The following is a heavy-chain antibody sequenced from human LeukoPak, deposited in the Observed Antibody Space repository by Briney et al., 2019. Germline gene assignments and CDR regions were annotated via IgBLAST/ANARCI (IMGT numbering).Heavy chain of an antibody. Sequence: ASVKVSCKASGYTFTGYYMHWVRQAPGQGLEWMGWVNPNSGGTNYAQKFQGRVTMTRDTSISTAYMELSRLRSEDTAVYYCATDSSGSGAFDIWGQGTMVTVSS. D-gene: IGHD6-6*01. CDR3: ATDSSGSGAFDI. CDR2: VNPNSGGT. CDR1: GYTFTGYY. V-gene: IGHV1-2*02. J-gene: IGHJ3*02.